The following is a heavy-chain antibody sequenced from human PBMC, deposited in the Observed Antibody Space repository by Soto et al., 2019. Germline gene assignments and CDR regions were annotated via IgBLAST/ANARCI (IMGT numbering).Heavy chain of an antibody. CDR3: TRPYSGYDWNLPDN. J-gene: IGHJ4*02. D-gene: IGHD5-12*01. CDR1: GFTFSGSA. CDR2: VRSKANNYAT. Sequence: EVQLVESGGGLVQPGGSLKLSCAASGFTFSGSALHWVRQASGKGLEWVGRVRSKANNYATEYAASVKGRFTISRADSKNTAFLQMNSLKTEDTAVYYCTRPYSGYDWNLPDNWGQGTLVTVSS. V-gene: IGHV3-73*02.